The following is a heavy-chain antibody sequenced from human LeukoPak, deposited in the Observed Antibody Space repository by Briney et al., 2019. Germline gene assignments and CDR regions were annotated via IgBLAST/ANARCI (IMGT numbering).Heavy chain of an antibody. CDR2: IEKNTDGGTT. J-gene: IGHJ1*01. D-gene: IGHD3-16*02. CDR1: GFTFSSYW. Sequence: GGSLRLSCAASGFTFSSYWMSWVRQAPGKGLEWVGRIEKNTDGGTTDYAAPVKGRFTISRHDSENTMYLQMNSLETEDTAVYYCTTGFSFIDFWGRGTLVTVST. CDR3: TTGFSFIDF. V-gene: IGHV3-15*04.